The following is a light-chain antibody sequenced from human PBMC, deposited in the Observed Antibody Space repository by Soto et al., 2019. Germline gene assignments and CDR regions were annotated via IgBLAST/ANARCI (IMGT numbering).Light chain of an antibody. CDR1: SSNIGNNY. CDR2: DNN. CDR3: GTGESSLSAERV. V-gene: IGLV1-51*01. Sequence: QSALTQPPSLSAAPGQKVTISCSGSSSNIGNNYVSWYQQLPGTAPKLLIYDNNKRPSGIPDRFSGSKSGTSATLGITGLQTGDEANYYWGTGESSLSAERVFETGTKVTVL. J-gene: IGLJ1*01.